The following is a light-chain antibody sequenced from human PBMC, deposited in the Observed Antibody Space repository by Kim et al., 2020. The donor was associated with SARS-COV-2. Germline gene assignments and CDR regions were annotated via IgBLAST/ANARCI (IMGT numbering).Light chain of an antibody. V-gene: IGLV3-1*01. Sequence: VSPGQTASITCYGDKLGDKYACWYQQKPGQSPVLVIYQDSKRPSGIPERFSGSNSGNTATLSIGGTQAMDEADYYCQAWDSSTVVFGGGTQLTVL. CDR2: QDS. J-gene: IGLJ2*01. CDR1: KLGDKY. CDR3: QAWDSSTVV.